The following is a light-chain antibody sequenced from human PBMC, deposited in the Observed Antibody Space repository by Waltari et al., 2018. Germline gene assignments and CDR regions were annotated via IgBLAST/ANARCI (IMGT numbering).Light chain of an antibody. CDR3: QQSYSTPYT. V-gene: IGKV1-39*01. Sequence: DIQMTQSPSSLPASVGDRVPSTCRASQSITTYLNWYYLKPGKAPKLLIYAASSLKSGVPSRFSGSGSGTDFRLTINSLQPEDFATYYCQQSYSTPYTFGQGTKQEIK. J-gene: IGKJ2*01. CDR2: AAS. CDR1: QSITTY.